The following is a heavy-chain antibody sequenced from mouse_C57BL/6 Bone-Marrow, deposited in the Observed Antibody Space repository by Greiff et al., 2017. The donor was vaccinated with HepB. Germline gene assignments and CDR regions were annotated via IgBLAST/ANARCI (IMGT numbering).Heavy chain of an antibody. CDR3: ARSPLHITTVVATNFDY. V-gene: IGHV1-54*01. J-gene: IGHJ2*01. CDR1: GYAFTNYL. CDR2: INPGSGGT. D-gene: IGHD1-1*01. Sequence: VQLKQSGAELVRPGTSVKVSCKASGYAFTNYLIEWVKQRPGQGLEWIGVINPGSGGTNYNEKFKGKATLTADKSSSTAYMQLSSLTSEDSAVYFCARSPLHITTVVATNFDYWGQGTTLTVSS.